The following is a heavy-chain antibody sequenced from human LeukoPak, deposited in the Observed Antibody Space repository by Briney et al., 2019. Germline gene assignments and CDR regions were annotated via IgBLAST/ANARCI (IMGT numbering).Heavy chain of an antibody. CDR2: IYYSGSA. J-gene: IGHJ4*02. V-gene: IGHV4-39*01. D-gene: IGHD5-18*01. Sequence: SETLSLTCTVSGGSISSSSYYWGWIRQPPGKGLEWIGSIYYSGSAYYNPSLKSRVTISVDTSKNQFSLKLTSVTAADTAVYYCARLAVTFDYRGQGTLVTVSS. CDR3: ARLAVTFDY. CDR1: GGSISSSSYY.